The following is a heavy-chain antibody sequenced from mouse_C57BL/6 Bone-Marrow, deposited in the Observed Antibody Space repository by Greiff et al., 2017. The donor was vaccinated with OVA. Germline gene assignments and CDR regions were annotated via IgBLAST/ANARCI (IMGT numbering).Heavy chain of an antibody. CDR1: GYTFTSYG. CDR2: IYPRSGNT. Sequence: QVQLQQSGAELARPGASVKLSCKASGYTFTSYGISWVKQRTGQGLEWIGEIYPRSGNTYYNEKLKGKATLTADKSSSTAYMELRSLTSEDSAVYFCAREGITTVVESFAYWGQGTLVTVSA. CDR3: AREGITTVVESFAY. J-gene: IGHJ3*01. D-gene: IGHD1-1*01. V-gene: IGHV1-81*01.